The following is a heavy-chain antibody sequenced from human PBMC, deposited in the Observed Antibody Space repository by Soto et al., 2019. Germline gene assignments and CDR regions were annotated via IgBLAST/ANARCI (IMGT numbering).Heavy chain of an antibody. D-gene: IGHD5-18*01. CDR1: GFTFSSYG. Sequence: GGSLRLSCAASGFTFSSYGMHWARQAPGKGLEWVAVISYDGSNKYYAGSVKGRFTISRDNSKNTLYLQMNSLRAEDTAVYYCAKQSTWVQLWSYFDYWGQGTLVTVPQ. V-gene: IGHV3-30*18. CDR3: AKQSTWVQLWSYFDY. J-gene: IGHJ4*02. CDR2: ISYDGSNK.